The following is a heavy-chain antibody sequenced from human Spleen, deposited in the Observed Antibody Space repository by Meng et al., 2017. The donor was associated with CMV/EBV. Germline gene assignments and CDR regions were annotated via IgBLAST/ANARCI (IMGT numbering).Heavy chain of an antibody. V-gene: IGHV5-51*01. CDR2: IYPGDSDT. J-gene: IGHJ6*02. CDR3: ARSAGYCSSTSCYYYYYGMDV. D-gene: IGHD2-2*01. CDR1: GYRFTSYW. Sequence: GGSLRLSCKGSGYRFTSYWIGWVRQMPGKGLDWMGIIYPGDSDTRYSPSFQGQVTISADKSISTAYLQWSSLKASDTAMYYCARSAGYCSSTSCYYYYYGMDVWGQGTTVTVSS.